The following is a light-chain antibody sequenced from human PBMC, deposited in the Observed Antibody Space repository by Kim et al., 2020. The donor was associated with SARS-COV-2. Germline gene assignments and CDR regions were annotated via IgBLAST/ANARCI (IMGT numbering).Light chain of an antibody. CDR1: KLGTKY. CDR2: EDN. CDR3: QTWDSSTAV. Sequence: SYELTQPPSVSVSPGETATITCSGDKLGTKYVCWYQQKAGQAPLLVIHEDNNRPSGVPDRFLGSNSGNTATLTIIAARALDEADYYCQTWDSSTAVFGVG. V-gene: IGLV3-1*01. J-gene: IGLJ2*01.